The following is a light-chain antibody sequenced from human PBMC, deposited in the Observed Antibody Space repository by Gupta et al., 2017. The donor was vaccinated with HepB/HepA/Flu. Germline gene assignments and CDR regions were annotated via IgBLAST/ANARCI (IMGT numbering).Light chain of an antibody. V-gene: IGKV1-33*01. CDR2: DAS. CDR1: QDINNY. CDR3: QQYDLHPLT. Sequence: EIQLTQSASSLSASVGDRVTITCQASQDINNYLNWYQQKPGKAPKLLIYDASNLETGVPSRFSGSGSGTHFTFTISSLQPEDIATYYCQQYDLHPLTFGEGTKVEIK. J-gene: IGKJ4*01.